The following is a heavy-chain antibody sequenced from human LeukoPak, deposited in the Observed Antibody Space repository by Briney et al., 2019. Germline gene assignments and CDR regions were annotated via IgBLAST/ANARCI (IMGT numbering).Heavy chain of an antibody. V-gene: IGHV3-48*03. CDR3: VTGNYRSFYYYYMDV. CDR2: ITPSGSDV. CDR1: ALSFRSYE. Sequence: PGGSLRLSCAASALSFRSYEVNWVRQAPGKGLEWVSFITPSGSDVYYAESVRGRFATSRDNAKDSVFLHMNSLRVEDTAVYYCVTGNYRSFYYYYMDVWGKGTTVTVS. J-gene: IGHJ6*03. D-gene: IGHD1-7*01.